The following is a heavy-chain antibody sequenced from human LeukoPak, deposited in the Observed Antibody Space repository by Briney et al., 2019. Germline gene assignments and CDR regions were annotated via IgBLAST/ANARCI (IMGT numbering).Heavy chain of an antibody. CDR2: SHRSGSP. CDR3: AREILGGFNPGAY. V-gene: IGHV4/OR15-8*01. D-gene: IGHD1-14*01. J-gene: IGHJ4*02. Sequence: SETLSLTCTVSLHSTTSNLGLWARHPPGEAGVWLGESHRSGSPNYNPSLQSRVTISIDRSRNQIVLELSSVTAADTAVYYCAREILGGFNPGAYWGQGILVTVSS. CDR1: LHSTTSNL.